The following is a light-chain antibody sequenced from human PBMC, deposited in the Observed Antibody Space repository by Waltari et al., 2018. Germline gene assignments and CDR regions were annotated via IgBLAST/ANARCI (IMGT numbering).Light chain of an antibody. CDR2: DNY. CDR1: SSNIGNYL. CDR3: ATWDNSLTAVV. J-gene: IGLJ2*01. V-gene: IGLV1-51*01. Sequence: QSVLTQPPSVSAPPAQKVPISCSGSSSNIGNYLVSWYHQLPGATPKLLIDDNYKRPSGIPDRFSASKSGTSATLDIAGLQIGDEADYYCATWDNSLTAVVFGGGTKLTVL.